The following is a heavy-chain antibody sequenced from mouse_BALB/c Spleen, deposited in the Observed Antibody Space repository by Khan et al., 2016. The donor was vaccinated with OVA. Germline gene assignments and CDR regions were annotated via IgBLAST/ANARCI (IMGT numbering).Heavy chain of an antibody. CDR1: GFNIKDYY. V-gene: IGHV14-1*02. CDR3: ARETARALHAMDY. J-gene: IGHJ4*01. Sequence: VQLQQSGAELVRPGALVKLSRKVSGFNIKDYYMHWVKQRPEQGLEWIGWIDPENGNTIYDSKFQGKASITADTSSNTAYLQLSSLTSEDTAVYNYARETARALHAMDYWGQGTSVTVSS. D-gene: IGHD3-2*01. CDR2: IDPENGNT.